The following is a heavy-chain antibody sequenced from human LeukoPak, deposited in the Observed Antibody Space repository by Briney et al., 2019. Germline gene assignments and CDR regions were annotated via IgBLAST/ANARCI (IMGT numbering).Heavy chain of an antibody. D-gene: IGHD3-16*02. J-gene: IGHJ4*02. Sequence: SETLSLTCAVYGGSFSGYYWSWIRQPPGKGLEWIGEINHSGSTNYNPSLKSRVTISVDTSKNQFSLKLSSVTAADTAVYYCARIGRGYDYVWGSYRYDHYFDYWGQGTLVTVSS. CDR2: INHSGST. CDR3: ARIGRGYDYVWGSYRYDHYFDY. V-gene: IGHV4-34*01. CDR1: GGSFSGYY.